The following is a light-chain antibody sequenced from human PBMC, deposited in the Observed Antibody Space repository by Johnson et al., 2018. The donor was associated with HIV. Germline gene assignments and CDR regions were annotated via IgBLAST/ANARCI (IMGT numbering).Light chain of an antibody. CDR2: DNN. V-gene: IGLV1-51*01. CDR3: GTWDSSLSAYV. Sequence: LTQPPSVSAAPGQTVTISCSGSSSNIGNNYVSWYQQLPGTAPKLLIYDNNKRPSGIPDRFSGSKSGTSATLGITGLQTGDEADYYCGTWDSSLSAYVFGTGTKVTVL. J-gene: IGLJ1*01. CDR1: SSNIGNNY.